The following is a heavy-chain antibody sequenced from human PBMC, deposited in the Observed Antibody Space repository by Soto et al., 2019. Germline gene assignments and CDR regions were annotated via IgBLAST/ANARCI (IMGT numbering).Heavy chain of an antibody. CDR1: GYTFSDYN. CDR3: ARGTGSSWFDP. D-gene: IGHD3-10*01. V-gene: IGHV1-2*02. CDR2: ISPNNGGT. J-gene: IGHJ5*02. Sequence: QVQLVQSGAEVKKPGASVKVSCKASGYTFSDYNMHWVRQAPGQGLEWMGWISPNNGGTNYAQKLQHRVTLTRDTSISTAYMELSRLRSDDTAVYYCARGTGSSWFDPWGQGTLVTVSP.